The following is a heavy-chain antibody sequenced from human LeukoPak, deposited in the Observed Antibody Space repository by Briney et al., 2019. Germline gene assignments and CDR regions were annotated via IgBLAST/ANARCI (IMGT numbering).Heavy chain of an antibody. CDR2: ISAYNGNT. CDR3: ARAAGDTYGYRYYSDY. Sequence: ASVKVSCKAAGYTFTSYGISWARQAPGQGFEWMGWISAYNGNTDYAQKLQGRVTMTTDTSTSTAYMELRSLRSDDTAVYYCARAAGDTYGYRYYSDYWGQGTLVSVSS. D-gene: IGHD5-18*01. CDR1: GYTFTSYG. J-gene: IGHJ4*02. V-gene: IGHV1-18*01.